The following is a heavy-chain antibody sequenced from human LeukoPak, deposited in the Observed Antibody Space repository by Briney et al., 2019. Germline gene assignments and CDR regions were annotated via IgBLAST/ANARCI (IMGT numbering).Heavy chain of an antibody. CDR3: ASQAGIAAAGPNWFDP. CDR1: GGSISTSNW. Sequence: SGTLSLTCAVSGGSISTSNWWTWVRQPPGKGLEWIGEIYHSGSTNYNPSLKSRVTISVDTSKNQFSLKLSSVTAADTAVYYCASQAGIAAAGPNWFDPWGQGTLVTVSS. CDR2: IYHSGST. D-gene: IGHD6-13*01. V-gene: IGHV4-4*02. J-gene: IGHJ5*02.